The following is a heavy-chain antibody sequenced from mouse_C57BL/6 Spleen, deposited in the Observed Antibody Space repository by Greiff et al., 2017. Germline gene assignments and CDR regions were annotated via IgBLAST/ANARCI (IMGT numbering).Heavy chain of an antibody. J-gene: IGHJ4*01. D-gene: IGHD2-4*01. CDR1: GFTFSSYG. Sequence: EVQRVESGGDLVKPGGSLKLSCAASGFTFSSYGMSWVRQAPDKRLEWVATISSGGSYTYYPDSVKGRVTISRDNAKNTLYLQMSSLKSEDTAMYYWVSLCEDYEGSAMDYWGQGTSVTVSS. CDR3: VSLCEDYEGSAMDY. CDR2: ISSGGSYT. V-gene: IGHV5-6*01.